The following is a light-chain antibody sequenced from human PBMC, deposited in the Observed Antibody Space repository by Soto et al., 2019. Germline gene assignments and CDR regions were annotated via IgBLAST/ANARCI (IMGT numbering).Light chain of an antibody. Sequence: DIQMTQSPSTLSASVGARVPITCRARQDLTYWLAWYQQRPGKAPQCLIYAASILQSGVPSRFSGSGFGTNFTLTITSLQPEDSATYFCQQAKSFPLTVGQGTRLEI. CDR1: QDLTYW. J-gene: IGKJ5*01. CDR2: AAS. CDR3: QQAKSFPLT. V-gene: IGKV1-12*01.